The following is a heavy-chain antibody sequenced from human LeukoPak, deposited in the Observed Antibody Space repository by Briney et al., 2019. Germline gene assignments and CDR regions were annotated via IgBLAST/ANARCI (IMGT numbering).Heavy chain of an antibody. CDR3: ASSVYMWYGD. CDR2: ISAHDGYT. CDR1: GYTFTTYD. D-gene: IGHD3-10*01. Sequence: RALVKVSCKASGYTFTTYDVNWVRQAPGQGLEWMGRISAHDGYTNLAQKFQGRVTATTDTSTSTVYLELRSLRSDDTAVYYCASSVYMWYGDWGRGTLVTVSS. J-gene: IGHJ4*02. V-gene: IGHV1-18*01.